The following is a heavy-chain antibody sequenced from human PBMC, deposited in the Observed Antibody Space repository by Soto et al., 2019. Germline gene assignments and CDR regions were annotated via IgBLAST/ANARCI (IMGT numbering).Heavy chain of an antibody. CDR3: ARSIMCSSTTCGGPYYYYYYGMDV. CDR1: GGSISSSSYY. V-gene: IGHV4-39*01. D-gene: IGHD2-2*01. Sequence: TSETLSLTCTVSGGSISSSSYYWGWIRQPPGKGLEWIGSIYYSGSTYYNPSLKSRVTISVDTSKNQFSLKLSSVTAADTAVYYCARSIMCSSTTCGGPYYYYYYGMDVWGQGTTVTVSS. J-gene: IGHJ6*02. CDR2: IYYSGST.